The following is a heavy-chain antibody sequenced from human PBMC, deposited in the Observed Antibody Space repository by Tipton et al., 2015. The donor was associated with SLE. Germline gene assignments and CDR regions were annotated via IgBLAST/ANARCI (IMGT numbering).Heavy chain of an antibody. J-gene: IGHJ3*02. Sequence: TLSLTCAVYGGSFSGYYWRWIRQPPGKGLEWIGEINYSGSTNYNPSLKGRVTISVDTSKNQFSLKLSSVTAADTGVIYCARAPYRNAWYGAFDIWGQGTAVTVSS. V-gene: IGHV4-34*01. D-gene: IGHD6-19*01. CDR1: GGSFSGYY. CDR3: ARAPYRNAWYGAFDI. CDR2: INYSGST.